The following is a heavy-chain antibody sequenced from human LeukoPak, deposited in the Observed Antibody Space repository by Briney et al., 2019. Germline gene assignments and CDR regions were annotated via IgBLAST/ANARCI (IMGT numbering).Heavy chain of an antibody. CDR1: GFIFDDYA. V-gene: IGHV3-9*01. CDR3: GKDRMGASVTIPAC. CDR2: ISWNSGIM. J-gene: IGHJ4*02. D-gene: IGHD2-2*02. Sequence: GGSLRLSCTASGFIFDDYAMHWVRQVPGKGLEWVSGISWNSGIMGYADSVKGRFTISRDKNSVYLQMNSLRADDTALYYCGKDRMGASVTIPACWGQGTLDTVSS.